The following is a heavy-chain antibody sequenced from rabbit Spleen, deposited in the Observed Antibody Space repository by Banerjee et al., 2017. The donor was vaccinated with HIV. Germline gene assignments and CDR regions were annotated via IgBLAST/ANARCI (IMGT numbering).Heavy chain of an antibody. CDR3: ARYADYAEAKHMNL. Sequence: QAQLVAYGGDLVQPEGSLTLTCKASGFDFSSNYWISCVRQAPGKGLEWIGWIDTGSSGRTYYASWAKGRSTITRNITLNTVTLQLSSLAAADAASYFCARYADYAEAKHMNLWGPGTLVTVS. D-gene: IGHD6-1*01. CDR1: GFDFSSNYW. J-gene: IGHJ6*01. V-gene: IGHV1S45*01. CDR2: IDTGSSGRT.